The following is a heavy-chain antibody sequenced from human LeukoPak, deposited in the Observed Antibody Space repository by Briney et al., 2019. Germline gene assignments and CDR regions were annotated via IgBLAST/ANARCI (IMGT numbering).Heavy chain of an antibody. J-gene: IGHJ4*02. CDR3: ARQYYDNTGYYYFDY. D-gene: IGHD3-22*01. CDR1: DYSISSGYY. CDR2: MYYSGST. V-gene: IGHV4-38-2*01. Sequence: SETLSLTCAVSDYSISSGYYWGWIRQPPGKGLEWIGSMYYSGSTYSNPSLRSRVTMSADTSKNQFSLNLKSVTAADTAVYYCARQYYDNTGYYYFDYWGQGTLVTVSS.